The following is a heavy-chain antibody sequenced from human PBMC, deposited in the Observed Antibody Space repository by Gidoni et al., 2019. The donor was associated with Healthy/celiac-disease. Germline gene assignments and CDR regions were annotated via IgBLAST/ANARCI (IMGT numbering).Heavy chain of an antibody. Sequence: QVQLVESGGGVVQPGRSLRLSCAASGFTFSTSGMHWVRQAPGQGLEWVAVISYDGSNKYYADSVKGRFTISRDNSKNTLYLQMNSLRAEDTAVYYCAKDYSSSWYSLYNWFDPWGQGTLVTVSS. J-gene: IGHJ5*02. CDR2: ISYDGSNK. CDR1: GFTFSTSG. D-gene: IGHD6-13*01. CDR3: AKDYSSSWYSLYNWFDP. V-gene: IGHV3-30*18.